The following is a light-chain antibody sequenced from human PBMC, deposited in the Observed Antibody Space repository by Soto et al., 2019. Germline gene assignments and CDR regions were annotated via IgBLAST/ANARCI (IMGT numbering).Light chain of an antibody. CDR1: QSIIYY. V-gene: IGKV1-5*01. CDR3: QHHNSYSQT. CDR2: GAS. J-gene: IGKJ1*01. Sequence: DIQLTPSPPTLSASVGDRVTITCRASQSIIYYLAWYQQMPGKAPKLLIYGASSLQSGVPSRFSGSGSGTGFTLTISSLQPDYFATYFCQHHNSYSQTFGQGTKVDIK.